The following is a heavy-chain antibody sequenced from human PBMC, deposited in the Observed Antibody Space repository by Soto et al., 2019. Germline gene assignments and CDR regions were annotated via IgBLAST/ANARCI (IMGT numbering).Heavy chain of an antibody. CDR2: IFYSGTT. J-gene: IGHJ6*02. CDR3: ARDSPPHSHFYYGVDV. D-gene: IGHD4-4*01. CDR1: GGSISSGDYY. V-gene: IGHV4-30-4*01. Sequence: SETLSLTCTVSGGSISSGDYYWSWIRQPPGKGLEWIGYIFYSGTTYYNPSLKSRVTISVDTSKNQFSLKLSSMTAADTAVYYCARDSPPHSHFYYGVDVWGQGTTVTVSS.